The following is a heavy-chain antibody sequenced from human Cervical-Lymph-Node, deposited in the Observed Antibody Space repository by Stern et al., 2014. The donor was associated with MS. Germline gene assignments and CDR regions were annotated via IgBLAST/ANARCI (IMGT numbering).Heavy chain of an antibody. J-gene: IGHJ4*02. V-gene: IGHV1-46*01. D-gene: IGHD3-10*01. CDR1: GYSFTSYY. CDR2: INPSGGST. CDR3: ATKAASGSYYSFDY. Sequence: VQLVESGAEVKKPGASGKGSCKASGYSFTSYYIHWVRQAPGQGLDWVGIINPSGGSTTYAQMFRGRVTMTRDTSTSTVYMELSSLRSEDTALYYCATKAASGSYYSFDYWGQGTLVTVSS.